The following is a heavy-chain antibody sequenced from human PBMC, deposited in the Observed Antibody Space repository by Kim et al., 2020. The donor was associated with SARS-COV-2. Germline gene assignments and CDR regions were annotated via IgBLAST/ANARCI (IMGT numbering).Heavy chain of an antibody. V-gene: IGHV4-61*01. J-gene: IGHJ4*02. CDR3: ARANWGRARDFDY. D-gene: IGHD3-16*01. CDR1: GGAVSSGSYY. Sequence: SETLSLTCTVSGGAVSSGSYYWSWIRQPPGKGLEWIGCIYYSGSTNYNPSLKSRVTIRVDTDKNQFSLKQSSGTAEDTAVYYCARANWGRARDFDYWGRG. CDR2: IYYSGST.